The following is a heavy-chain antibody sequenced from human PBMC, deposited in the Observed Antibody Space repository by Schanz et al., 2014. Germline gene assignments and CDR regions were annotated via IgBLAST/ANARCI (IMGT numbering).Heavy chain of an antibody. Sequence: VQLVESGGGLVQPGGSLRLSCAASGFTVSSNYMSWVRQAPGKGLVWVTYIRDDGINKYYADSVKGRFTISRDNSKNTLFLQVNSLRAEDTAVYYCAKDHFGHYDSSGCSDCYYYGMDVWGQGTTVTVSS. D-gene: IGHD3-22*01. V-gene: IGHV3-30*02. CDR2: IRDDGINK. CDR1: GFTVSSNY. J-gene: IGHJ6*02. CDR3: AKDHFGHYDSSGCSDCYYYGMDV.